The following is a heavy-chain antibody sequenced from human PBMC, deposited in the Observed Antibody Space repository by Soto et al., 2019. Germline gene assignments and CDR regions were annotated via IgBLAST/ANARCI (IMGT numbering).Heavy chain of an antibody. Sequence: GGSLRLSCAASGFTFSSYAMSWVRQAPGKGLEWVSAISGSGGSTYYADSVKGRFTISRDNSKNTLSLQMNGLRAEDTAVYSLARLDRGYCSSTSCYTGYYYYYYGMNVWGRGTTVTAS. V-gene: IGHV3-23*01. CDR2: ISGSGGST. J-gene: IGHJ6*02. CDR3: ARLDRGYCSSTSCYTGYYYYYYGMNV. D-gene: IGHD2-2*02. CDR1: GFTFSSYA.